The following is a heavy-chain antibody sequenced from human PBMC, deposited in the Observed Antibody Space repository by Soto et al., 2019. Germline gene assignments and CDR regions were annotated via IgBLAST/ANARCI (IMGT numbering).Heavy chain of an antibody. V-gene: IGHV4-30-4*01. CDR1: GGSISSGDYY. CDR2: IYYSGST. D-gene: IGHD4-4*01. Sequence: QVQLQESGPGLVKPSQTLSLTCTVSGGSISSGDYYWSWIRQPPGKGLEWIGYIYYSGSTYYNPSLKSRVTISVDTSKNQFSLKLSSLTAADTAVYYCARDQRMTTSSGAHRWFDPCGQGTLVTVSS. CDR3: ARDQRMTTSSGAHRWFDP. J-gene: IGHJ5*02.